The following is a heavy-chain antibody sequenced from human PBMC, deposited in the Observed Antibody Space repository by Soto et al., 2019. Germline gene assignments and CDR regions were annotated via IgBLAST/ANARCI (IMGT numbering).Heavy chain of an antibody. CDR3: ARMGDYVPFDP. D-gene: IGHD4-17*01. J-gene: IGHJ5*02. V-gene: IGHV4-61*01. CDR1: GGSVRSGSYY. Sequence: SETLSLTCTVSGGSVRSGSYYWSWIRQPPGKGLEWIGYIYYSGSTNYNPSLKSRVTISVDTSKNQFSLKLSSVTAADTAVYYCARMGDYVPFDPWGQGTLVTVSS. CDR2: IYYSGST.